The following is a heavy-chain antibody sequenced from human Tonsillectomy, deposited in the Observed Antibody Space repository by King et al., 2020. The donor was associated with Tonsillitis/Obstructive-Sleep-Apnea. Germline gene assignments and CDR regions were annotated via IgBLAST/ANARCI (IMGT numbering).Heavy chain of an antibody. CDR3: ARVHLAPDWFDP. J-gene: IGHJ5*02. CDR2: INHSGSP. Sequence: VQLQQWGAGLLMPSETLSLTCDVDGGFFSGYYWSWIRQPPGKGLEWSGEINHSGSPNYNPSLKSRVTISVDTSKNQFSLKLSSVTAAETAVYYCARVHLAPDWFDPWGQGTLVTVSS. CDR1: GGFFSGYY. V-gene: IGHV4-34*01.